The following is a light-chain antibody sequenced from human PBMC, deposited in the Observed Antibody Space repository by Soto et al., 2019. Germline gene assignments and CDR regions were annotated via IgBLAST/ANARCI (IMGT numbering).Light chain of an antibody. CDR3: SSSAGIYHYPV. Sequence: QSVLTQPPSASGSPGQSVTISCTGTSSDIGGYNSVSWYQQHPGKAPRLMIYEVNKRPSGVPDRFSGSKSGYTASLTVSGLQTEDEAFYYCSSSAGIYHYPVFGGGTKVTVL. CDR1: SSDIGGYNS. J-gene: IGLJ3*02. V-gene: IGLV2-8*01. CDR2: EVN.